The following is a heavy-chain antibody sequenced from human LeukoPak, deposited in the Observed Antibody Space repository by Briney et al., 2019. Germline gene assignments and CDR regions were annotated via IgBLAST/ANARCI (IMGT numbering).Heavy chain of an antibody. D-gene: IGHD4-17*01. Sequence: GASVKVSCKASGYTFTSFGISWVRQAPGQGLERMGWISGYNGNTNYAQNLQGRVTMTTDTSTSTAYMELRSLRSDDTAVYYCARDRTGGLTTVTTLNWFDPWGQGTLVTVSS. CDR2: ISGYNGNT. J-gene: IGHJ5*02. CDR3: ARDRTGGLTTVTTLNWFDP. V-gene: IGHV1-18*01. CDR1: GYTFTSFG.